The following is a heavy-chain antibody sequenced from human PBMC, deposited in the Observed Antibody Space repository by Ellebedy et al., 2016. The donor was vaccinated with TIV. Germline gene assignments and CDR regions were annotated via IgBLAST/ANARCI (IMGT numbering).Heavy chain of an antibody. Sequence: GESLKISCAASGFAFSSYVMSWVRQAPGKGLEWISGISDSGGSKYYADSVKGRFTISRDNSKNSLYLQMNSLRAEDTAIYYCAKDHSSNEYFFDYWGQGTLVTVSS. CDR1: GFAFSSYV. CDR2: ISDSGGSK. V-gene: IGHV3-23*01. D-gene: IGHD6-13*01. CDR3: AKDHSSNEYFFDY. J-gene: IGHJ4*02.